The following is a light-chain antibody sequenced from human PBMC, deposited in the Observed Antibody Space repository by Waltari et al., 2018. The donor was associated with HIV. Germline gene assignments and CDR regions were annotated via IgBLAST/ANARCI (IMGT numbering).Light chain of an antibody. Sequence: QSVLTQPPSVSAAPGQKVTISCSGGYSNLANNYVSWYQQVPGRATRLLIYDNEKRPAGFPDRFAASKAGVSVTLAITALQLVDEADYYCGTWDSSLSLYVFGTGTTVAVL. CDR2: DNE. CDR1: YSNLANNY. V-gene: IGLV1-51*01. CDR3: GTWDSSLSLYV. J-gene: IGLJ1*01.